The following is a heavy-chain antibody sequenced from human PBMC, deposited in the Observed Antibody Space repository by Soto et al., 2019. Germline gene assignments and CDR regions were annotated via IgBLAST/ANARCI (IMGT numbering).Heavy chain of an antibody. CDR3: ATVDIVVVPAQGANWFDP. CDR1: GGSFSGYY. CDR2: INHSGST. D-gene: IGHD2-2*01. V-gene: IGHV4-34*01. J-gene: IGHJ5*02. Sequence: PSETLSLTCAVYGGSFSGYYWSWIRQPPGKGLEWIGEINHSGSTNYNPSLKSRVTISVDTSKNQLSLKLSSVTAADTAVYYCATVDIVVVPAQGANWFDPWGQGTLVTVSS.